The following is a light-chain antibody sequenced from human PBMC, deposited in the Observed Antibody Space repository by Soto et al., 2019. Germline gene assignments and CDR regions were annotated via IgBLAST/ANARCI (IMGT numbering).Light chain of an antibody. Sequence: QSALTQPASVSGSPGQSITISCTGTSSDVGGYNYVSWYQQHPGKAPKLMIYDVSNRPSGVSNRFSGSKSDNTASLTISGLQAEDEADYYCSSFTSSFIFGTGTKLTVL. J-gene: IGLJ1*01. CDR3: SSFTSSFI. CDR2: DVS. CDR1: SSDVGGYNY. V-gene: IGLV2-14*01.